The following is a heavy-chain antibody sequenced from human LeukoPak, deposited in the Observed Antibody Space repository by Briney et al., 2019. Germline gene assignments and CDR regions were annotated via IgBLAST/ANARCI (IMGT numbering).Heavy chain of an antibody. CDR3: ATDRLEIYALHI. D-gene: IGHD1-1*01. Sequence: ASVKVSCRVSGYSLSDLSIHWVRHVAAKGLEWMGGFEPEEGAHGETIFAQKFEDRLTLTEDTSADTAYMELVRLTSEDTAVYYCATDRLEIYALHIWGQGTAVTVSS. CDR2: FEPEEGAHGET. V-gene: IGHV1-24*01. CDR1: GYSLSDLS. J-gene: IGHJ3*02.